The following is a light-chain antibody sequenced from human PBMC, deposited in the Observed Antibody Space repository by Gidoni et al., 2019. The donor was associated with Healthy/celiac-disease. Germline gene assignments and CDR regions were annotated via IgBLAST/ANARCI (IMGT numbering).Light chain of an antibody. CDR3: QQYNSYWT. J-gene: IGKJ1*01. Sequence: DLQMPPSPSTLSASVGDRVTITCRASQSISSWLAWYQQKPGKAPKLLIYDASSLESGVPSRFSGSGSGTEFTLTISSLQPDDCATYYCQQYNSYWTFXQXTKVEIK. CDR1: QSISSW. V-gene: IGKV1-5*01. CDR2: DAS.